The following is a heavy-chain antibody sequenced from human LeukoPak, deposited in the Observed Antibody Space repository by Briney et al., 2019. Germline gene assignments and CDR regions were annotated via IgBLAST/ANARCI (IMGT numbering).Heavy chain of an antibody. V-gene: IGHV3-21*01. CDR3: ATEKNYGDYNAYGMDV. CDR1: GFTFSSSN. J-gene: IGHJ6*02. D-gene: IGHD4-17*01. CDR2: ISSSSSYI. Sequence: PGGSLRLSCVVSGFTFSSSNMNWVRQAPGRGLEWVSSISSSSSYIYYADSVKGRFTISRDNAKNSLSLQMNSLRAEDTAVYYCATEKNYGDYNAYGMDVWGQGTTVIVSS.